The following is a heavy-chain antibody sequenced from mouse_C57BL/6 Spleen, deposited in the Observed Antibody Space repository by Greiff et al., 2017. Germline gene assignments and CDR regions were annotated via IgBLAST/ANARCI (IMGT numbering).Heavy chain of an antibody. CDR2: IDPETGGT. V-gene: IGHV1-15*01. CDR3: SREDMGFYGQGGFAY. J-gene: IGHJ3*01. D-gene: IGHD1-1*01. CDR1: GYTFTDYE. Sequence: VQLQESGAELVRPGASVTLSCKASGYTFTDYEMHWVKQTPVHGLEWIGAIDPETGGTAYNQKFKGKAILTADKSSSTAYMELRSLTSEDSAVYSCSREDMGFYGQGGFAYWGQGTPVTVSA.